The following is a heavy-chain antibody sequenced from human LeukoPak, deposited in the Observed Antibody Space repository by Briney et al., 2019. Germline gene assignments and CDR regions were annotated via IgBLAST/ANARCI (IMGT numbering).Heavy chain of an antibody. CDR2: INPNSGGT. Sequence: ASVKVSCKASGYTFTGYYMHWVRQAPGQGLEWMGWINPNSGGTNYAQKFQGRVTTTRDTSISTAYMELSRLRSDDTAVYYCARGRVVPAAMGWFDPWGQGTLVTVSS. J-gene: IGHJ5*02. CDR3: ARGRVVPAAMGWFDP. V-gene: IGHV1-2*02. CDR1: GYTFTGYY. D-gene: IGHD2-2*01.